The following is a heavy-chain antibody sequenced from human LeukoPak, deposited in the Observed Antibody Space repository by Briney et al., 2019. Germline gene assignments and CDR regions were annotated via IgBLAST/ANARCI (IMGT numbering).Heavy chain of an antibody. D-gene: IGHD1-26*01. CDR1: GYNFNSYW. CDR2: IYPGDSDT. CDR3: ARRIGSSRSLDF. V-gene: IGHV5-51*01. Sequence: GESLKISCKGSGYNFNSYWIGWVRQMLGKGLEWMGIIYPGDSDTSYSPSFQGQVTISANKSISTAYLQWSTLKASDTAMYFCARRIGSSRSLDFWGQGTLVTVSS. J-gene: IGHJ4*02.